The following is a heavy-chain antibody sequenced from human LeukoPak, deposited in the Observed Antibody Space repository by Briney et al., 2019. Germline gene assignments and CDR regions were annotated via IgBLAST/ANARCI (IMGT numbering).Heavy chain of an antibody. Sequence: SETLSLTCTVSGDSISGSNYHWGWIRQPPGKGLEWIGYIYYSGSTNYNPSLKSRVTISVDTSKNQFSLKLSSVTAADTAVYYCARHSYPVIFDYWGQGTLVTVSS. J-gene: IGHJ4*02. D-gene: IGHD1-26*01. CDR2: IYYSGST. V-gene: IGHV4-61*05. CDR3: ARHSYPVIFDY. CDR1: GDSISGSNYH.